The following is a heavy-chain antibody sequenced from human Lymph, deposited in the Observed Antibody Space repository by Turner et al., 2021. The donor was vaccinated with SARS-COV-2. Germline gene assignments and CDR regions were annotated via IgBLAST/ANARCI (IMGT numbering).Heavy chain of an antibody. Sequence: QVQLVQSGAEVKRPGASVKVSCKASGYIFTGYYMHWVRQAPGQGLEWMGWINPNSGGTNYAQKFQGRVTMTRDTSISTAYMEVIRLRSDDTAVYYCARDTRGDYSYYYDGMDVWGQGTTVTVSS. J-gene: IGHJ6*02. CDR2: INPNSGGT. D-gene: IGHD4-17*01. CDR3: ARDTRGDYSYYYDGMDV. V-gene: IGHV1-2*02. CDR1: GYIFTGYY.